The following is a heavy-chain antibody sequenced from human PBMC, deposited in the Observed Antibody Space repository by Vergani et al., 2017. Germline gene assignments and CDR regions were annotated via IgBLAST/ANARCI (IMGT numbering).Heavy chain of an antibody. CDR3: AGVSPALRFGASPGHAFDI. V-gene: IGHV1-18*01. D-gene: IGHD3-10*01. Sequence: QVQLVQSGAKVKKPGASVKVSCKASGYTFTSYGISWVRQAPGQGLEWMGWISAYNSNTNYAQKLQGRVTMTTDTSTSTAYMELRSLRSDDTAVYYCAGVSPALRFGASPGHAFDIWGQGTMVTVSS. J-gene: IGHJ3*02. CDR2: ISAYNSNT. CDR1: GYTFTSYG.